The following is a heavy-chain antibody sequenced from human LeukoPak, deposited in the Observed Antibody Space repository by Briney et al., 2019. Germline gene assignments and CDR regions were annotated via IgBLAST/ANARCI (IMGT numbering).Heavy chain of an antibody. Sequence: ASVKGSCKASGYTFTSYGISWVRQAPGQGLEWMGWISAYNGNTNYAQKLQGRVTMTTDTSTSTAYMELRSLRSDDTAVYYCARDRTVGSGWYGGVDYWGQGTLVTVSS. CDR3: ARDRTVGSGWYGGVDY. CDR2: ISAYNGNT. J-gene: IGHJ4*02. V-gene: IGHV1-18*01. CDR1: GYTFTSYG. D-gene: IGHD6-19*01.